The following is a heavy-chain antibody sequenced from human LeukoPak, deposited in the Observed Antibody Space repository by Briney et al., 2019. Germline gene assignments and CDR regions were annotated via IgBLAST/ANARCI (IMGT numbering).Heavy chain of an antibody. D-gene: IGHD5-12*01. J-gene: IGHJ4*02. V-gene: IGHV3-48*01. Sequence: GGSLRLSCAASGFTFSSYTMNWVRQAPGKGLEWVSYISGGSYTIYYADSVKGRFTISRDDAKNSMFLQMNSLTTEDTAVYYCARTNGYSGYVSYDYWGQGTLVTVSS. CDR1: GFTFSSYT. CDR3: ARTNGYSGYVSYDY. CDR2: ISGGSYTI.